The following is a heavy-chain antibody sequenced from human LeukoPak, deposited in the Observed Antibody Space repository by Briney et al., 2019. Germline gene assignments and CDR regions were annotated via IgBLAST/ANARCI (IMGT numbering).Heavy chain of an antibody. CDR2: ISTSGSSI. CDR1: GFTFSSYA. Sequence: GGSLRLSCAASGFTFSSYAMHGIRQAPGRGGEGVSYISTSGSSIHYADSVKGRFTISRDNAKDSLYLQMNSLRAEDTAVYYCARGVPAAISNWYFDLWGRGTLVTVSS. V-gene: IGHV3-48*01. D-gene: IGHD2-2*01. CDR3: ARGVPAAISNWYFDL. J-gene: IGHJ2*01.